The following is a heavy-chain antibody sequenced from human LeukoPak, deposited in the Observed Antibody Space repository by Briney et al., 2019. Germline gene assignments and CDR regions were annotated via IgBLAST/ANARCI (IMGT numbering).Heavy chain of an antibody. CDR3: AKGFNYYDSSGYYREIDY. D-gene: IGHD3-22*01. CDR1: GCTFSSYA. J-gene: IGHJ4*02. CDR2: ISGSGGST. Sequence: GGSLRLSCAASGCTFSSYAMSWVRQAPGKGLEWVSAISGSGGSTYYADSVKGRFTISRDNSKNTLYLQMNSLRAEDTAVYYCAKGFNYYDSSGYYREIDYWGQGTLVTVSS. V-gene: IGHV3-23*01.